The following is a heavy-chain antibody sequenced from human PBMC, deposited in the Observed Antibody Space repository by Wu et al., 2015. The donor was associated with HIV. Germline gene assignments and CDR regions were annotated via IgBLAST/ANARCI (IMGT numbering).Heavy chain of an antibody. CDR2: VIPIFNTA. D-gene: IGHD4/OR15-4a*01. J-gene: IGHJ6*02. CDR1: GGTFSRYA. Sequence: QVQLVQSGAEVKKPGSSVKVSCRASGGTFSRYAMSWVRQAPGQGLEWMGRVIPIFNTANYAQKFQGRVTITADESTSTAYMELSSLRSEDTAVYYCARAGATDNYYYGMDVWGQGTTVIVSS. V-gene: IGHV1-69*13. CDR3: ARAGATDNYYYGMDV.